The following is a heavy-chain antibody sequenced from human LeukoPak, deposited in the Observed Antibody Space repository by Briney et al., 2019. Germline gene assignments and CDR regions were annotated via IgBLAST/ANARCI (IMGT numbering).Heavy chain of an antibody. CDR1: GFSLNAYW. CDR3: ATFGLVAALDL. D-gene: IGHD5-12*01. Sequence: GVSLTLSCAASGFSLNAYWMAWLRQAPGTGLEWVANINPAGSETFHVDPVKGRFSISRDHAKNLVYLQMNSLRAEDTAVYYCATFGLVAALDLWGQGTLVTVTS. J-gene: IGHJ4*02. V-gene: IGHV3-7*01. CDR2: INPAGSET.